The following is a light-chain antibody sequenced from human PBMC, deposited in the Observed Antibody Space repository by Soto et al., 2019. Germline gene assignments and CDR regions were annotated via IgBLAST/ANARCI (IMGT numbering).Light chain of an antibody. J-gene: IGLJ2*01. CDR1: SSDVSLYNY. Sequence: QSVLTQPASVSGSPGQSITISCTATSSDVSLYNYVSWYQHHPGKAPKLMIYDVSHRPSGVSNRFSGSKSRNTASLTISGLQAEGEGDEYCSSYTTTSTVKFGRGTKLTVL. CDR3: SSYTTTSTVK. CDR2: DVS. V-gene: IGLV2-14*01.